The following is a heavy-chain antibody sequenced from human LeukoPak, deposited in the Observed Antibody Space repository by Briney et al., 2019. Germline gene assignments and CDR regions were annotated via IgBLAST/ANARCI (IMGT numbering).Heavy chain of an antibody. Sequence: SVKVSCKASGGTFSSYAISWVRQAPGQGLEWMGRIIPILGIANYAQKFQGRVTMTRDTSTSTVYMELSSLRSEDTAVYYCARAPTYSSSSFWFDPWGQGTLVTVSS. V-gene: IGHV1-69*04. CDR3: ARAPTYSSSSFWFDP. D-gene: IGHD6-6*01. J-gene: IGHJ5*02. CDR2: IIPILGIA. CDR1: GGTFSSYA.